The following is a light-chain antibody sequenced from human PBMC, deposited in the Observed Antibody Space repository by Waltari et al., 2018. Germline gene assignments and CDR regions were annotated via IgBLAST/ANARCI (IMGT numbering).Light chain of an antibody. V-gene: IGLV2-14*01. CDR3: SSYTSSSTLV. CDR1: SSDVGGYNY. CDR2: EVS. Sequence: QSALTQPASVSGSPGQSITISCTGTSSDVGGYNYVSWYQQHPGKAPQRMIYEVSNRPSGVSNRFSSSKSGNTASLTISGLQAEDEADYYCSSYTSSSTLVFGGGTKLTVL. J-gene: IGLJ3*02.